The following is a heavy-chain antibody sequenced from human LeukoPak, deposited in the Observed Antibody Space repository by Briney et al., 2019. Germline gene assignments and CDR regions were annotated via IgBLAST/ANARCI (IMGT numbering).Heavy chain of an antibody. V-gene: IGHV4-61*02. Sequence: TSETLSLTCTVSGGSISSGSYYWSWIRQPAGKGLEWIGRIYTSGSTNYNPSLKSRVTISVDTSKNQFSLKLSSVTAADTAVYYCAREAYCGGDCYYATDYWGQGTPVTVSS. J-gene: IGHJ4*02. CDR2: IYTSGST. CDR3: AREAYCGGDCYYATDY. D-gene: IGHD2-21*02. CDR1: GGSISSGSYY.